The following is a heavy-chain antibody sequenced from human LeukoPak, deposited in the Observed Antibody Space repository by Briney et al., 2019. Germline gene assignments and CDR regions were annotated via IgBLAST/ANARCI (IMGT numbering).Heavy chain of an antibody. Sequence: GGSVRLSCAASGFTFSSYAMSWVRQAPGKGLEWVAAISGSGGSTYYADSVKGRFTISRDNSKNTLYLQMNSLRAEDTAVYYCAKVYGGSYGFDAFDIWGQGTMVTVSS. CDR1: GFTFSSYA. CDR3: AKVYGGSYGFDAFDI. V-gene: IGHV3-23*01. J-gene: IGHJ3*02. CDR2: ISGSGGST. D-gene: IGHD1-26*01.